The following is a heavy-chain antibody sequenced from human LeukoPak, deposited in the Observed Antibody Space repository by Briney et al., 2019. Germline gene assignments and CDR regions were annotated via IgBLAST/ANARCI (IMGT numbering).Heavy chain of an antibody. V-gene: IGHV3-11*04. CDR2: FSGSGTIT. Sequence: GGSLRLSCAASGFTFSDYYMAWIRQAPGKGLNWVSYFSGSGTITYYADSLKGRFTISRDNAKNSLFLQMDSLRAEDTAVYYCVRILEGYSYYMDAWGKGTTVIVSS. CDR1: GFTFSDYY. J-gene: IGHJ6*03. CDR3: VRILEGYSYYMDA.